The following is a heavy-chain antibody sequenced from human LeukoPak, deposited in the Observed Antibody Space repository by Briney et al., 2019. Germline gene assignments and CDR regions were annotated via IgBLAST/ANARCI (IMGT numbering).Heavy chain of an antibody. CDR1: GFSLSTSGMC. D-gene: IGHD6-19*01. J-gene: IGHJ4*02. CDR3: ARFIAVAANFDY. CDR2: IDWDDDK. V-gene: IGHV2-70*11. Sequence: SGRTLVNPTQTLTLTCTFSGFSLSTSGMCVSWIRQPPGKALEWLARIDWDDDKYYSTSLKTRLTISKDTSKNQVVLTMTNMDPVDTATYYCARFIAVAANFDYWGQGTLVTVSS.